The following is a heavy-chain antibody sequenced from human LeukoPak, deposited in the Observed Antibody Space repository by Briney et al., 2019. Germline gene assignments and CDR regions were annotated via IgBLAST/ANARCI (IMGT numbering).Heavy chain of an antibody. CDR1: GGSMNSFY. Sequence: SETLSLTCSVSGGSMNSFYWSWIRQPPGKGLEWIGYIFYSGNTNYSPSLKSRVTMSVDTSKNQFTLNLSSVTAADTAVYYCAQLLDYWGQGTLVTVSS. D-gene: IGHD2-2*01. J-gene: IGHJ4*02. CDR2: IFYSGNT. V-gene: IGHV4-59*08. CDR3: AQLLDY.